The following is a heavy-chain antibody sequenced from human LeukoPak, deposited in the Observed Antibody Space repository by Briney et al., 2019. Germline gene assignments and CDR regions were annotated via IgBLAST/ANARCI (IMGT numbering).Heavy chain of an antibody. D-gene: IGHD1-7*01. CDR2: IRFDGSNK. Sequence: GGSLRLSCAVSGSTFSDYGLHWVRQAPGKGLEWVAFIRFDGSNKYYADSVKGRFTISRDNSKNTLYLQMNSLRGDDTAVYYCARSFGNYRPYVDVWGKGTTVTISS. CDR1: GSTFSDYG. CDR3: ARSFGNYRPYVDV. V-gene: IGHV3-30*02. J-gene: IGHJ6*03.